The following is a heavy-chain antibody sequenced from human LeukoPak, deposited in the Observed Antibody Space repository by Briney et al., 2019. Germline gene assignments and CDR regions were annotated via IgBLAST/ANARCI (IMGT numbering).Heavy chain of an antibody. Sequence: GESLKISCKGTGYRFTSYWIGWVLQMPGKGLEWMVIISPGDSDTRYSPSFQGQVTISADKSISTAYLQWSSLKASDTAMYYCARRSGYSGYVGGDFDYWGQGTLVTVSS. CDR1: GYRFTSYW. CDR2: ISPGDSDT. D-gene: IGHD5-12*01. J-gene: IGHJ4*02. V-gene: IGHV5-51*01. CDR3: ARRSGYSGYVGGDFDY.